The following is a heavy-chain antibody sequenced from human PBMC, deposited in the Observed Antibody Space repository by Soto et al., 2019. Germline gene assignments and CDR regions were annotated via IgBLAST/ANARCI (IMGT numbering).Heavy chain of an antibody. CDR2: IYNSGST. V-gene: IGHV4-59*01. Sequence: ASETLSLTCTVSGGSISGYYWSWIRQPPGKELEWIGYIYNSGSTNYNPSLKSRVTISVDTSKNQFSLKLSSVTAADTAVYYCAREPPYSGYVEYWGQGTLVTVSS. CDR1: GGSISGYY. CDR3: AREPPYSGYVEY. J-gene: IGHJ4*02. D-gene: IGHD5-12*01.